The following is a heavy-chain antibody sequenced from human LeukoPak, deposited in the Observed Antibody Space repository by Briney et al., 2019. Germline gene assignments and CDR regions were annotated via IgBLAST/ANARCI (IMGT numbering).Heavy chain of an antibody. CDR1: GFTFSSYG. CDR3: SKDCREVVTASNY. J-gene: IGHJ4*02. V-gene: IGHV3-30*02. D-gene: IGHD2-21*02. Sequence: PGGSLRLSCAASGFTFSSYGMHWVRQAPGKGLEWVAFIRYDGSNKYYADSVKGRFTISRDNSKNTLYLQMNSLRAEDTAVYYCSKDCREVVTASNYWGQGTLVTVSS. CDR2: IRYDGSNK.